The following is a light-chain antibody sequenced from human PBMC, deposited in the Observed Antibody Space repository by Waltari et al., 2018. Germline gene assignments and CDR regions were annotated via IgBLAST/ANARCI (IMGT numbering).Light chain of an antibody. CDR1: QSVGRY. J-gene: IGKJ1*01. CDR2: DAS. CDR3: QKYVNLPAT. Sequence: SCRASQSVGRYLALYQQKPGQAPRLLIYDASTRATGIPDRFSGSGSGTDFSLTISRLESEDFAVYYCQKYVNLPATFGQGTKVEIK. V-gene: IGKV3-20*01.